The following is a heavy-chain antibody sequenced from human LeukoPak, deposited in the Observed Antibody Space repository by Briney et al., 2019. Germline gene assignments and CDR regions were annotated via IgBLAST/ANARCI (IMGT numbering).Heavy chain of an antibody. CDR3: ATDHVGGSYSGPAGGY. CDR2: FDPEDGEI. CDR1: GYTLTELS. V-gene: IGHV1-24*01. D-gene: IGHD1-26*01. J-gene: IGHJ4*02. Sequence: ASVKVSCKVSGYTLTELSMHWVRQAPGKGLEWMGGFDPEDGEIIYAQKFQGRVTMTEDTSTDTAYMELSSLRSEDTAVYYCATDHVGGSYSGPAGGYWGQGTLVTVSS.